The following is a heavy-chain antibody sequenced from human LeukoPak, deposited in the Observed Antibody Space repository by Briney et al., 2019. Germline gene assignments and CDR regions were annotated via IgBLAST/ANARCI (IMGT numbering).Heavy chain of an antibody. Sequence: ASVKVSCKASGYTFTSYDINWVRQATGQGLEWMGWMNPNSGNTGYAQKFQGRVTMTRNTSISTAYMELSSLRSEDTAVYYCARGVAPPHYYDRKGYYFDYWGQGTLVTVSS. J-gene: IGHJ4*02. V-gene: IGHV1-8*01. D-gene: IGHD3-22*01. CDR1: GYTFTSYD. CDR2: MNPNSGNT. CDR3: ARGVAPPHYYDRKGYYFDY.